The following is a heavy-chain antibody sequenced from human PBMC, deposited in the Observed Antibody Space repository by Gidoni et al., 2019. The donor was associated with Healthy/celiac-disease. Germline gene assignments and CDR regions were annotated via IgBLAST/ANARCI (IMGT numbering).Heavy chain of an antibody. Sequence: EVQLVESGGGLVKPGGSLRLSCAASGFTFGSYSMNWVRQAPGKGLEWVSSISSSSSYIYYADSVKGRFTISRDNAKNSLYLQMNSLRAEDTAVYYCAREHSSGDAFDIWGQGTMVTVSS. CDR1: GFTFGSYS. D-gene: IGHD6-19*01. J-gene: IGHJ3*02. CDR2: ISSSSSYI. CDR3: AREHSSGDAFDI. V-gene: IGHV3-21*01.